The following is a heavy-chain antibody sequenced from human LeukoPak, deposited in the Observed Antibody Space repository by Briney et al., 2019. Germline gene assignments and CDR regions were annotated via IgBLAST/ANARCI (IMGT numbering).Heavy chain of an antibody. Sequence: GASVKVSCKASGYTFTSYDINWVRQATGQGLEWMGWMNPNSGNTGYAQKFQGRVTITTDESTSTAYMELSSLRSEDTAVYYCAREAVGGEPDPWGQGTLVTVSS. J-gene: IGHJ5*02. V-gene: IGHV1-8*01. CDR3: AREAVGGEPDP. CDR1: GYTFTSYD. CDR2: MNPNSGNT. D-gene: IGHD1-26*01.